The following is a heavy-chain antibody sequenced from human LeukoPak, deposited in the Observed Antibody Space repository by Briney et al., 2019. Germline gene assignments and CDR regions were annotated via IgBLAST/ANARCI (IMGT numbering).Heavy chain of an antibody. CDR1: GFTFSSYA. CDR3: AELGITMIGGV. CDR2: ISYDGSNK. V-gene: IGHV3-30*04. J-gene: IGHJ6*04. D-gene: IGHD3-10*02. Sequence: GRSLRLSCAASGFTFSSYAMHWVRQAPGKGLEWVAVISYDGSNKYYADSVKGRFTISRDNAKNSLYLQMNSLRAEDTAVYYCAELGITMIGGVWGKGTTVTISS.